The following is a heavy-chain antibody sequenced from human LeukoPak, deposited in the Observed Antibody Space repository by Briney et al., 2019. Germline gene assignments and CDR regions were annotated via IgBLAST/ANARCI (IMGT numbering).Heavy chain of an antibody. Sequence: GGSLRLSCAASGFTFSSYWKSWVRQAPGKGLEWVANIKQDGSEKYYVDSVKGRFTISRDNAKNSLYLQMNSLRAEDTAVYYCARGIYCSSTSCYGGFDPWGQGTLVTVSS. CDR1: GFTFSSYW. V-gene: IGHV3-7*01. J-gene: IGHJ5*02. CDR2: IKQDGSEK. CDR3: ARGIYCSSTSCYGGFDP. D-gene: IGHD2-2*01.